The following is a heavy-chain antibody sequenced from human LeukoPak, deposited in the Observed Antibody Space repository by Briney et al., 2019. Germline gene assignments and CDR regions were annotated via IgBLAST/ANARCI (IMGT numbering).Heavy chain of an antibody. D-gene: IGHD4/OR15-4a*01. CDR2: IKQDGSEK. CDR1: GFTFSSYG. V-gene: IGHV3-7*01. Sequence: GRSLRLSCVASGFTFSSYGIHWVRQAPGKGLEWVANIKQDGSEKYYVDSVKGRFTISRDNAKNSLYLQMNSLRAEDTAVYYCARGTMVTDYWGQGTLVTVSS. J-gene: IGHJ4*02. CDR3: ARGTMVTDY.